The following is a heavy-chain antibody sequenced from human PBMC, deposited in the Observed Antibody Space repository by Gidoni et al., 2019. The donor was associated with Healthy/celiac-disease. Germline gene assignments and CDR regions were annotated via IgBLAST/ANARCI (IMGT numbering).Heavy chain of an antibody. CDR2: ISSSSSYI. CDR3: ARDSGLGERGDY. Sequence: EVQLVESGGGLVKPGGSLRLSCAASGFTFSSYSMNWVRQAPGKGLEWVSSISSSSSYIYYADSVKGRFTISRDNAKNSLYLQMNSLRAEDTAVYYCARDSGLGERGDYWGQGTLVTVSS. CDR1: GFTFSSYS. J-gene: IGHJ4*02. D-gene: IGHD3-10*01. V-gene: IGHV3-21*01.